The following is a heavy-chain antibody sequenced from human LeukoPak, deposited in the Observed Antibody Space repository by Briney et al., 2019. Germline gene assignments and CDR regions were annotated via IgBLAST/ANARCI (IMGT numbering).Heavy chain of an antibody. CDR3: ARVKQPRYYFDY. D-gene: IGHD6-13*01. V-gene: IGHV4-59*01. CDR2: IYYSGST. CDR1: GGSISSYY. J-gene: IGHJ4*02. Sequence: SETLSLTCTVSGGSISSYYWSWIRQPPGKGLEWTGYIYYSGSTNYNPSLKSRVTISVDTSKNQFSLKLSSVTAADTAVYYCARVKQPRYYFDYWGQGTLVTVSS.